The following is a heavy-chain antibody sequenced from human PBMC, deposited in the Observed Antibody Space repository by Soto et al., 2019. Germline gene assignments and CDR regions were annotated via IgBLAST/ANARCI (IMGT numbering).Heavy chain of an antibody. CDR2: IYYSGST. CDR3: ARTKRLRDYVNVLNAFDI. J-gene: IGHJ3*02. D-gene: IGHD4-17*01. Sequence: TLSLTCTVSGGSISSGGYYWSWIRQHPGKGLEWIGYIYYSGSTYYNPSLKSRVTISVDTSKNQFSLKLSSVTAADTAVYYCARTKRLRDYVNVLNAFDIWGQGTMVTVSS. V-gene: IGHV4-31*03. CDR1: GGSISSGGYY.